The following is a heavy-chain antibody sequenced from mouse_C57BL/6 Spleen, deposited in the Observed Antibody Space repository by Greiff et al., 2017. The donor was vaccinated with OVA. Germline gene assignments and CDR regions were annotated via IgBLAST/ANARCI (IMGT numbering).Heavy chain of an antibody. D-gene: IGHD1-1*01. CDR2: INPSNGGP. J-gene: IGHJ1*03. CDR3: ARWYYGSSWYFDV. Sequence: QVQLQQPGTELVKPGASVKLSCKASGYTFTSYWMHWVKQRPGQGLEWIGNINPSNGGPNYTETIKSKATLTVDKASSTAYMQLSSLTSEDSAVYYCARWYYGSSWYFDVWGTGTTVTVSS. V-gene: IGHV1-53*01. CDR1: GYTFTSYW.